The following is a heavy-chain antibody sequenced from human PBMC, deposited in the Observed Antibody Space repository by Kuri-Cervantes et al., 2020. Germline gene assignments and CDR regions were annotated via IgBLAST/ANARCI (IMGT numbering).Heavy chain of an antibody. J-gene: IGHJ6*02. Sequence: SETLSLTCAVYGGSFSGYYWSWIRQPPGKGLEWIGEINHSGSTNYNPSLKSRVTISVDTSKNQFSLKLSSVTAADTAVYYRARDQRRTAMAGYYYYGMDVWGQGTTVTVSS. CDR3: ARDQRRTAMAGYYYYGMDV. D-gene: IGHD5-18*01. V-gene: IGHV4-34*01. CDR2: INHSGST. CDR1: GGSFSGYY.